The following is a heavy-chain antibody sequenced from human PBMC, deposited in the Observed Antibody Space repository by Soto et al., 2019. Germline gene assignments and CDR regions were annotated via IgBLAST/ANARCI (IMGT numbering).Heavy chain of an antibody. Sequence: SETRSLTCTVSGGSISSYYWSWIRQPPGKGLEWIGYIYYSGSTNYNPSLKSRVTISVDTSKNQFSLKLSSVTAADTAVYYCALSPYGSGTTNDYWGQGTLVTVSS. CDR3: ALSPYGSGTTNDY. CDR1: GGSISSYY. V-gene: IGHV4-59*01. J-gene: IGHJ4*02. CDR2: IYYSGST. D-gene: IGHD3-10*01.